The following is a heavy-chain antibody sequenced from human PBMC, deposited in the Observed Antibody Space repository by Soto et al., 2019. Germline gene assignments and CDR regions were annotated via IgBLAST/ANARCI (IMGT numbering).Heavy chain of an antibody. D-gene: IGHD6-6*01. J-gene: IGHJ4*02. CDR1: GFTFSSYG. Sequence: QVQLVESGGGVVQPGRSLRLSCAASGFTFSSYGMHWVRQAPGKGLEWVAVIWYDGSNKYYADSVKGRFIISRDNSKNTLYLQMNSLRAEDTAVYYCAREGEQLAPAYDYWGQGTLVTVSS. CDR3: AREGEQLAPAYDY. V-gene: IGHV3-33*01. CDR2: IWYDGSNK.